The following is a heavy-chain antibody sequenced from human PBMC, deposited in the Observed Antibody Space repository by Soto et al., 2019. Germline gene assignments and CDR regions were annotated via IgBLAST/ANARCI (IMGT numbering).Heavy chain of an antibody. CDR2: IASDGSET. CDR1: RFSFSSYG. CDR3: ANNMVRGRWYVDY. J-gene: IGHJ4*02. V-gene: IGHV3-30*18. D-gene: IGHD3-10*01. Sequence: QVQLVESGGGVVQPGKSLRLSCSASRFSFSSYGMHWVRQAPGKGLQWVAAIASDGSETYYTDSVKGRFTISRDNSKNTLYLEMNSLRPEETAVYYFANNMVRGRWYVDYWGQGTLVTVSS.